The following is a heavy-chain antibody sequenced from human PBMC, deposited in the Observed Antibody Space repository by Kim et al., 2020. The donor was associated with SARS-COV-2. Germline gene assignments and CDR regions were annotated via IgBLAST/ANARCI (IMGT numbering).Heavy chain of an antibody. D-gene: IGHD6-19*01. V-gene: IGHV4-34*01. CDR2: INHSGST. Sequence: SETLSLTCAVYGGSFSGYYWSWIRQPPGKGLEWIGEINHSGSTNYNPSLKSRVTISVDTSKNQFSLKLSSVTAADTAVYYCARGPAVAGLFDYWGQGTLV. CDR1: GGSFSGYY. J-gene: IGHJ4*02. CDR3: ARGPAVAGLFDY.